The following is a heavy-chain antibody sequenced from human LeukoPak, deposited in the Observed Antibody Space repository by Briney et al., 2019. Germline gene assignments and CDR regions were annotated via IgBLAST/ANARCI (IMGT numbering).Heavy chain of an antibody. V-gene: IGHV4-61*02. D-gene: IGHD7-27*01. Sequence: SGTLSLTCTVSGASISSGTYYWSWIRQPAGKGLEWIGRIYTSGSTNYNPSLKSRVTISVDTSKNQFSLNLSSVTAADTAVYYCARKRPWGLSRYFDSWGQGTLVTVSS. J-gene: IGHJ4*02. CDR3: ARKRPWGLSRYFDS. CDR1: GASISSGTYY. CDR2: IYTSGST.